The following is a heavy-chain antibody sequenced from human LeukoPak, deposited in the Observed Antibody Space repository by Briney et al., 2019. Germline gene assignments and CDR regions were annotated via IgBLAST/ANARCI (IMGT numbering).Heavy chain of an antibody. CDR3: AREGSSSLLSAFDI. V-gene: IGHV3-66*01. CDR2: IYSGGST. D-gene: IGHD2-21*01. J-gene: IGHJ3*02. CDR1: GFTFSSYA. Sequence: PGRSLRLSCAASGFTFSSYAMTWVRQAPGKGLEWVSLIYSGGSTYYSDSVKGRFTISRDNSKNPLYLQMNSLRAEDTAVYYCAREGSSSLLSAFDIWGQGTMVTVSS.